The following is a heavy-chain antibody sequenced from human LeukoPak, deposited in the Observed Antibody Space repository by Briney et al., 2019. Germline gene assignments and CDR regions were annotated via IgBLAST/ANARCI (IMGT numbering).Heavy chain of an antibody. D-gene: IGHD3-22*01. Sequence: ASVKVSCKASGYTFTGYYMHWVRQAPGQGLEWMGWINPNSGGTNYAPKFQGRVTMTRDTSIGTAYMELSRLRSDDTAVYYCAREFGSGYYYGYWGQGTLVTVSS. J-gene: IGHJ4*02. CDR1: GYTFTGYY. CDR2: INPNSGGT. CDR3: AREFGSGYYYGY. V-gene: IGHV1-2*02.